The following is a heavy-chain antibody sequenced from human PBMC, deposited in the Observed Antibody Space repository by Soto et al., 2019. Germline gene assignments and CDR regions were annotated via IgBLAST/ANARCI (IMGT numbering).Heavy chain of an antibody. J-gene: IGHJ4*02. CDR3: ARAPL. CDR2: IKQDGSEK. Sequence: SLRLSCAASGFTFSSDWMSWVRQAPGKGLEWVATIKQDGSEKYYVDSVKGRFTISRDNAKNSLYLEMSSLRAEDTALYHCARAPLWGQGTLVTVSS. V-gene: IGHV3-7*01. CDR1: GFTFSSDW.